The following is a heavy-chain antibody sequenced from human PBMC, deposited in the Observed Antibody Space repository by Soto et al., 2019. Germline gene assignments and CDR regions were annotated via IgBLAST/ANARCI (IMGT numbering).Heavy chain of an antibody. CDR3: ACVPRHYYDSSGYYSE. J-gene: IGHJ4*02. CDR1: GGSFSGYY. Sequence: QVQLQQWGAGLLKPSETLSLTCAVYGGSFSGYYWSWIRQPPGKGLEWIGEINHSGSTNYNPSHKSRVTISGDTSKNQFSLKLSSVTAADTAVYYCACVPRHYYDSSGYYSEWGQGTLVTVSS. V-gene: IGHV4-34*01. D-gene: IGHD3-22*01. CDR2: INHSGST.